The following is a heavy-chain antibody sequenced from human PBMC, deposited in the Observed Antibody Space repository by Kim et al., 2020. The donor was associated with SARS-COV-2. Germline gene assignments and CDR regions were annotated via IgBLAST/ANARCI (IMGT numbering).Heavy chain of an antibody. J-gene: IGHJ5*02. D-gene: IGHD6-13*01. CDR1: GFTFSSYA. CDR3: AKDCSSSWGGMYNWFDP. CDR2: ISGSGGST. V-gene: IGHV3-23*01. Sequence: GGSLRLSCAASGFTFSSYAMSWVRQAPGKGLEWVSAISGSGGSTYYADSVKGRFTISRDNSKNTLYLQMNSLRAEDTAVYYCAKDCSSSWGGMYNWFDPWGQGTLVTVSS.